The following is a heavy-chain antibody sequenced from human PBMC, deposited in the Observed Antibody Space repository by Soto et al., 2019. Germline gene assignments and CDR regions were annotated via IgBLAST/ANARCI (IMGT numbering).Heavy chain of an antibody. CDR1: GGTFSSYA. V-gene: IGHV1-69*13. CDR2: IIPIFGTA. Sequence: SVKVSCKASGGTFSSYAISWVRQAPGQGLEWMGGIIPIFGTANYAQKFQGRVTITADESTSTAYMELSSLRSEDTAVYYCASSATFTIFGVVIYYGMDVWGQGTTVTVSS. D-gene: IGHD3-3*01. CDR3: ASSATFTIFGVVIYYGMDV. J-gene: IGHJ6*02.